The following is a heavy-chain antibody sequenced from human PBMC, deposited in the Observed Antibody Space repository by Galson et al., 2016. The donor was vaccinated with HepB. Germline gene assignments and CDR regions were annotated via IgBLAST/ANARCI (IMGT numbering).Heavy chain of an antibody. CDR1: GYTFTTYH. Sequence: SVKVSCKASGYTFTTYHMHWVRQDPGQGLEWMGIINPNGGSASYSPKFQGRVTLTRDTSTSTVYMELSSLKSDDTALYYCSTGGGYNWFDPWGQGTLVTVSS. CDR3: STGGGYNWFDP. J-gene: IGHJ5*02. D-gene: IGHD6-25*01. CDR2: INPNGGSA. V-gene: IGHV1-46*01.